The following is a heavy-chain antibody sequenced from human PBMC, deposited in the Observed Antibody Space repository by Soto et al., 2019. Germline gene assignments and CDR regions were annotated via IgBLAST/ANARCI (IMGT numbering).Heavy chain of an antibody. Sequence: SETLSLTCTVSGGSISSYYWSWIRQPPGKGLEWIGYIYYSGSTNYNPSLKSRVTISVDTSKNQFSLKLSSVTAADTAVYYCARGGSGLGTWGQGTLVTVSS. CDR3: ARGGSGLGT. CDR1: GGSISSYY. J-gene: IGHJ4*02. V-gene: IGHV4-59*01. CDR2: IYYSGST. D-gene: IGHD1-7*01.